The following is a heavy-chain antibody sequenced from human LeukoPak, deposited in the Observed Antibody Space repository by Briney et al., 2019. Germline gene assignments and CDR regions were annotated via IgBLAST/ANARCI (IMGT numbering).Heavy chain of an antibody. CDR2: IYYSGST. Sequence: SETLSLTCTVSGGSISSYYWSWIRQPPGKGLEWIGYIYYSGSTNYNPSLKSRVTISVSTSKNQFSLKLSSVTVADTAVYYCARLGAGYWYFDLWGRGTLVTVSS. D-gene: IGHD3-10*01. CDR3: ARLGAGYWYFDL. V-gene: IGHV4-59*08. J-gene: IGHJ2*01. CDR1: GGSISSYY.